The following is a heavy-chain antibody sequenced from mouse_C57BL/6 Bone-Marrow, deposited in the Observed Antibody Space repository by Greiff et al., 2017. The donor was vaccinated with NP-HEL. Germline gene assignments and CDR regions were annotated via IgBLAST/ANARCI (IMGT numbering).Heavy chain of an antibody. J-gene: IGHJ1*03. CDR3: AREGAGTWYCDV. V-gene: IGHV5-4*01. Sequence: EVQRVESGGGLVKPGGSLKLSCAASGFTFSSYAMSWVRQTPEKRLEWVATISDGGSYTYYPDNVKGRFTISRDNAKNNLYLQMSHLKSEDTAMYYGAREGAGTWYCDVWGTGTTVTVSS. CDR2: ISDGGSYT. CDR1: GFTFSSYA. D-gene: IGHD4-1*01.